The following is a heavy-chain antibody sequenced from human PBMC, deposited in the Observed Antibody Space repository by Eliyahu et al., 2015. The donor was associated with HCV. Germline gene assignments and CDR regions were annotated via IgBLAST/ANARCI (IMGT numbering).Heavy chain of an antibody. V-gene: IGHV3-43*01. J-gene: IGHJ4*02. CDR3: AKDFFGRGGDCCFFDY. CDR2: ISWDGGST. Sequence: EVQLVESGGVVVQPGGSLRLSCAASGFTFDDYTMHWVRQAPGKGLEWVSLISWDGGSTILCGPGKGRFTISRDNSKNSLYLQMNSLRTEDTALYYCAKDFFGRGGDCCFFDYWGQGTLVTVSS. CDR1: GFTFDDYT. D-gene: IGHD2-21*01.